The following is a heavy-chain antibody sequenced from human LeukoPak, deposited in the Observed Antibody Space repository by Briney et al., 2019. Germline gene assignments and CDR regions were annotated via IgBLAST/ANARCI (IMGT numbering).Heavy chain of an antibody. CDR2: ISYDGSNK. V-gene: IGHV3-30-3*01. CDR1: GFTFSSYA. J-gene: IGHJ4*02. Sequence: QPGGSLRLSCAASGFTFSSYAMPWVRQAPGKGLEWVAVISYDGSNKYYADSVKGRFTISRDNSKNTLYLQMNSLRAEDTAVYYCARGLDIVVVVAAIEAGYYFDYWGQGTLVTVSS. CDR3: ARGLDIVVVVAAIEAGYYFDY. D-gene: IGHD2-15*01.